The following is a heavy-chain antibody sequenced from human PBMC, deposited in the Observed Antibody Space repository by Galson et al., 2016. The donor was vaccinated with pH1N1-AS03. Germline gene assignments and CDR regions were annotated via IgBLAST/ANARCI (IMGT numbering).Heavy chain of an antibody. J-gene: IGHJ4*02. CDR3: ARRYYFDD. Sequence: SVKVSCKASGYTLTRYYMHWVRQAPGQGLEWMGIIDPSGGPTTYAPKFQGRITITTDTSTSTVCMELVSLRSEDTAVYYCARRYYFDDWGQGTLVTVSS. CDR2: IDPSGGPT. D-gene: IGHD3-16*02. V-gene: IGHV1-46*01. CDR1: GYTLTRYY.